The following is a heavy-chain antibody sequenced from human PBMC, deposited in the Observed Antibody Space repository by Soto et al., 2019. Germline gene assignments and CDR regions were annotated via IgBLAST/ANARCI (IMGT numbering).Heavy chain of an antibody. D-gene: IGHD6-6*01. CDR1: GYTFTGNY. V-gene: IGHV1-2*02. CDR3: ARDGDSSSPFDI. J-gene: IGHJ3*02. Sequence: QVQLVQSGAEVKKPGASVKVSCKASGYTFTGNYMHWVRQAPGQGLEWMGWINPNSGGTNYAQKVQGSVTVTRDTSISTAYMELSRLRSDDTAVYYCARDGDSSSPFDIWGQGTMVTVSS. CDR2: INPNSGGT.